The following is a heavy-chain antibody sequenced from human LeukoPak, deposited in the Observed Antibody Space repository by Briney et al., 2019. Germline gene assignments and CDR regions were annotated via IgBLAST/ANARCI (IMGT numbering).Heavy chain of an antibody. CDR1: GFTFSSYS. Sequence: PGGSLRLSCAASGFTFSSYSVNWVRQAPGKELEWVSSISSSSSYMYYADSVKGRFTISRDNAKNSLYLQMNSLRAEDTAVYYCARTRFLWFGELLKRDAFDIWGQGTMVTVSS. D-gene: IGHD3-10*01. J-gene: IGHJ3*02. V-gene: IGHV3-21*01. CDR3: ARTRFLWFGELLKRDAFDI. CDR2: ISSSSSYM.